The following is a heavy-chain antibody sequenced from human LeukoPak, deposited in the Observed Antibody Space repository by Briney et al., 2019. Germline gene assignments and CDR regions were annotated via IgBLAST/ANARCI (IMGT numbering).Heavy chain of an antibody. V-gene: IGHV4-38-2*02. CDR1: GYSISSGYY. J-gene: IGHJ1*01. D-gene: IGHD2-15*01. Sequence: PSETLSLTCTVSGYSISSGYYWGWIRQPPGKGLEWTGSIDHSGSTYYNSSLKSRVTISLDTSKNQFSLKLNSVTAADTAVYYCARGGSSLPAEYFQHWGQGTLVTVSS. CDR3: ARGGSSLPAEYFQH. CDR2: IDHSGST.